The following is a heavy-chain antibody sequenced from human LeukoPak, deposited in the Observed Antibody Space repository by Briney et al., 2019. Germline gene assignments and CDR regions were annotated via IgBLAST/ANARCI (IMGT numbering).Heavy chain of an antibody. V-gene: IGHV3-11*04. CDR2: ISRSGSTK. D-gene: IGHD1-26*01. Sequence: GGSLRLSCAASGLTFSDYNMRWIRQAPGKGLEWVSSISRSGSTKYYADSVRGRFTISRDNAKNSLSLQMNSLRADDTAVYYCARDGRIQWELDYWGQGILVTVSS. J-gene: IGHJ4*02. CDR1: GLTFSDYN. CDR3: ARDGRIQWELDY.